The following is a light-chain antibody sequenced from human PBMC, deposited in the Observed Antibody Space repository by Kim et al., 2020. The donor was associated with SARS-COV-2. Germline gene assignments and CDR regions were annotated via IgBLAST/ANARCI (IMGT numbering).Light chain of an antibody. CDR2: GAS. J-gene: IGKJ5*01. Sequence: VSPGERATRSCRASQSVSSNLAWYQQKPGQAPRLLIYGASTRATGIPARFTGSGSGTDFTLTISSLQSEDFAVYYCQQCNNWPPTFGQGTRLEIK. V-gene: IGKV3-15*01. CDR1: QSVSSN. CDR3: QQCNNWPPT.